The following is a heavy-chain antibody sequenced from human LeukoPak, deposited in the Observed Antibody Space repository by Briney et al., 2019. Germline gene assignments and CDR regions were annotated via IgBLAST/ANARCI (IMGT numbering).Heavy chain of an antibody. V-gene: IGHV3-30*03. J-gene: IGHJ4*02. CDR3: VQGWGDYGDSLDY. CDR1: GFTFSSYG. Sequence: GGSLRLSCAASGFTFSSYGMPWVRQAPGKGLEWVAVISYDGSNKYYADSVKGRFTISRDNSKNTLYLQMNSLRAEDTAVYYCVQGWGDYGDSLDYWGQGTLVTVSS. CDR2: ISYDGSNK. D-gene: IGHD4-17*01.